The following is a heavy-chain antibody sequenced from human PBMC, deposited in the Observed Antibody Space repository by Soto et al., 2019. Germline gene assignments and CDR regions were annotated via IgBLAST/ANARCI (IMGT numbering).Heavy chain of an antibody. J-gene: IGHJ6*02. CDR1: GGTFSSYA. Sequence: GASVKVSCKASGGTFSSYAIRWVRQAPGQGLEWMGGIIPIFGTANYAQKFQGRVTITADESTSTAYMELSSLRSEDTALYYCARTLYSGYDSYGMDVWGQGPTVTVSS. CDR2: IIPIFGTA. CDR3: ARTLYSGYDSYGMDV. V-gene: IGHV1-69*13. D-gene: IGHD5-12*01.